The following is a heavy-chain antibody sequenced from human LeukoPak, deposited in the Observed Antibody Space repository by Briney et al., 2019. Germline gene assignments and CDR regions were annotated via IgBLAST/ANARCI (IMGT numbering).Heavy chain of an antibody. V-gene: IGHV4-34*01. CDR2: INHSGST. CDR3: ARVNQLRYYYYYYMDV. Sequence: PSETLSLTCAVYGGSFGGYYWSWIRQPPGKGLEWIGEINHSGSTNYNPPLKSRVTISVDTSKNQFSLKLCSVTAADTAVYYFARVNQLRYYYYYYMDVWGKGTTVTVSS. D-gene: IGHD2-2*01. J-gene: IGHJ6*03. CDR1: GGSFGGYY.